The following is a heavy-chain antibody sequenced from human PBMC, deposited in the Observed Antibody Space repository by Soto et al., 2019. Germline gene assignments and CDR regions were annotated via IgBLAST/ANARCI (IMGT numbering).Heavy chain of an antibody. V-gene: IGHV3-23*01. Sequence: EVQLLESGGGLVQPGGSLRLSCAASGFTFSSYAMSWVRQAPGKGLEWVSAISGSGGSTYYADSVKGRFTISRDNSKNALNLQMNSLRAEETALYYCALFGSGSFWGQGTLVTVSA. CDR1: GFTFSSYA. CDR3: ALFGSGSF. CDR2: ISGSGGST. D-gene: IGHD3-10*01. J-gene: IGHJ4*02.